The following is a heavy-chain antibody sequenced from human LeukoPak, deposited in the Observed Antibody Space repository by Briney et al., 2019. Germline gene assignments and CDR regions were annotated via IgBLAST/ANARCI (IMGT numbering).Heavy chain of an antibody. CDR3: ARLMTTVTTGGDY. V-gene: IGHV5-51*01. D-gene: IGHD4-11*01. CDR2: IYPADSDT. CDR1: GYSFTTYW. J-gene: IGHJ4*02. Sequence: GESLKISCKGSGYSFTTYWIGWVRQMPGKGLEWMGIIYPADSDTRYSPSFQGHVTISADKSISTAYLRWSSLEASDTAMYYCARLMTTVTTGGDYWGQGTLVTVSS.